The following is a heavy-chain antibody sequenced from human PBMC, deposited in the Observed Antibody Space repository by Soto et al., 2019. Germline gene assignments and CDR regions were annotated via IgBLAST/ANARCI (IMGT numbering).Heavy chain of an antibody. CDR1: GGTLSSFINYP. D-gene: IGHD3-3*01. CDR3: ARRDTSGFLRYFDN. CDR2: NVPNVGTV. Sequence: QMQLVQSGAEVKKPGSSVKVSCKASGGTLSSFINYPINWVRQAPGQGLEWMGGNVPNVGTVNYAQEFQGRVTITGDKSTGTAYMEVSSLRSEDTAVYYCARRDTSGFLRYFDNWGQGTLVTVSS. V-gene: IGHV1-69*06. J-gene: IGHJ4*02.